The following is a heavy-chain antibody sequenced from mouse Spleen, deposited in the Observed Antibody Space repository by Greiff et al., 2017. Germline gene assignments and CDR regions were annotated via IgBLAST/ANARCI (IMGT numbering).Heavy chain of an antibody. CDR3: ARGYYGNYWYFDV. V-gene: IGHV3-2*02. J-gene: IGHJ1*01. CDR1: GYSITSDYA. Sequence: VQLKQSGPGLVKPSQSLSLTCTVTGYSITSDYAWNWIRQFPGNKLEWMGYISYSGSTSYNPSLKSRISITRDTSKNQFFLQLNSVTTEDTATYYCARGYYGNYWYFDVWGAGTTVTVSS. CDR2: ISYSGST. D-gene: IGHD2-1*01.